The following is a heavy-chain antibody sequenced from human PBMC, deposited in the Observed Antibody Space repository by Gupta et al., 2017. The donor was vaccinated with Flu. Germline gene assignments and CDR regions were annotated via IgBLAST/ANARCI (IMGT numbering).Heavy chain of an antibody. CDR3: ARGVGVYGDYDY. J-gene: IGHJ4*02. CDR1: GGSISSYY. V-gene: IGHV4-59*01. CDR2: IYYSGST. D-gene: IGHD4-17*01. Sequence: QVQLQESGPGLVKPSETLSLTCTVSGGSISSYYWSWIRQPPGKGLEWIGYIYYSGSTNYNPSLKSRVTISVDTSKNQFSLKLSSVTAADTTVYYCARGVGVYGDYDYWGQGTLVTVSS.